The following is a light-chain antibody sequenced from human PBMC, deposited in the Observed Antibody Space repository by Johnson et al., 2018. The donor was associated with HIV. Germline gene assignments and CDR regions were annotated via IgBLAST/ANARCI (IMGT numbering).Light chain of an antibody. CDR2: DNN. CDR1: SSNIGNNF. Sequence: QSVLTQPPSVSAAPGQKVTISCSGSSSNIGNNFVSWYQQLPGTAPKLLIYDNNKRPSGIPDRFSGSKSGTSATLGITGLQTGDEADYYCGTWDSSLGVAYVFGTGTKVTGL. CDR3: GTWDSSLGVAYV. V-gene: IGLV1-51*01. J-gene: IGLJ1*01.